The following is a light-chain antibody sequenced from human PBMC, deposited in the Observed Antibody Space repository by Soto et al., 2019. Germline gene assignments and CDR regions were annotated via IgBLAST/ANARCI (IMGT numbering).Light chain of an antibody. CDR2: EVN. Sequence: QSVLTQPASVSGSPGQSIAISCTGTSSDVGSYERVSWYQQHPGKAPTLMIYEVNNRPSGVSNRFSGSKSGNTASLTISGLQAEDEADYYCCSSVGGPNWVFGGGTKLTVL. V-gene: IGLV2-23*02. J-gene: IGLJ3*02. CDR1: SSDVGSYER. CDR3: CSSVGGPNWV.